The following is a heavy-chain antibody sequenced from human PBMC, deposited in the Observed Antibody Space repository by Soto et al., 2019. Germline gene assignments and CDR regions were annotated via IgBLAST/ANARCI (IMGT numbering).Heavy chain of an antibody. CDR2: IIPIFGPP. CDR1: GGTFNWYA. Sequence: QVQLVQSGAEVKKPGSSVKVSCKASGGTFNWYAISWVRQAPGQGLEWMGGIIPIFGPPNYAQKFQDRLTITADEARSTAYMELSSLRSEDTAVYYCARGERDMATMKRYFDDWGQGTLVTVSS. J-gene: IGHJ4*02. D-gene: IGHD5-12*01. V-gene: IGHV1-69*12. CDR3: ARGERDMATMKRYFDD.